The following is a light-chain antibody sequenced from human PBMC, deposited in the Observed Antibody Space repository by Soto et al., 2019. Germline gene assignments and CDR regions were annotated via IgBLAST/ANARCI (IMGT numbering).Light chain of an antibody. CDR2: EVS. J-gene: IGLJ1*01. Sequence: QSALTQPASVSGSPGQSITISCTGTSSDVGGYNYVSWYQRHPGKAPKLIIYEVSNRPSGVSNRCSGSKSDNTASLTISGLQAEDEADYYCSSYTSSNTYVFGTGTKLTVL. V-gene: IGLV2-14*01. CDR1: SSDVGGYNY. CDR3: SSYTSSNTYV.